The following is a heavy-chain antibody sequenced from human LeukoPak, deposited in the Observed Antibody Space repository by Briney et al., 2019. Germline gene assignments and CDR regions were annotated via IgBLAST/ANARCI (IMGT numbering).Heavy chain of an antibody. D-gene: IGHD6-13*01. Sequence: GGSLKISCKGSGSRFTSYWIGWVRPMPGKGLEWMGIIYPGDSDTRYSPSFQGQVTISADKSISTAYLQWSSLKASDTAMYYCARSAGSSSWLYYFDYWGQGTLVTVSS. CDR3: ARSAGSSSWLYYFDY. J-gene: IGHJ4*02. V-gene: IGHV5-51*01. CDR2: IYPGDSDT. CDR1: GSRFTSYW.